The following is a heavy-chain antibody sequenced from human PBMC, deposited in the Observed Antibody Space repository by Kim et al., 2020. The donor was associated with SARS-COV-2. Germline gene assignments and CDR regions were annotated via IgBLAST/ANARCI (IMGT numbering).Heavy chain of an antibody. V-gene: IGHV1-2*06. CDR2: INPDSGGT. D-gene: IGHD6-13*01. CDR1: EYTFTGYY. J-gene: IGHJ4*02. Sequence: ASVKVSCKASEYTFTGYYIHWVRQAPGQGLEWMGRINPDSGGTNYAQRFQGRVAMTTDTSLSTAYMELSSLRSDDTAVYWCTRTSRWVYFDYWGQGTLV. CDR3: TRTSRWVYFDY.